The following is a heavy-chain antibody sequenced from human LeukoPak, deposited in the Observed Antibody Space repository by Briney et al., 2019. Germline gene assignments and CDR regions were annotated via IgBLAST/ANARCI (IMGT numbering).Heavy chain of an antibody. J-gene: IGHJ4*02. V-gene: IGHV1-2*02. Sequence: GASVKVSCKASGYTFTGYYMHWVRQAPGQGLEWMGWINPNSGGTNYAQKFQGRVTMTRDTSISTAYMELSRLRSDDTAVYYCAREKSVWPPKATPTYPIDYWGQGTLVTVSS. CDR3: AREKSVWPPKATPTYPIDY. D-gene: IGHD3-16*01. CDR1: GYTFTGYY. CDR2: INPNSGGT.